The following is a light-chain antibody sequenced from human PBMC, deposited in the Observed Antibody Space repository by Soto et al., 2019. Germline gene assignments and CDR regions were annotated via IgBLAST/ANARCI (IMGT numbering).Light chain of an antibody. J-gene: IGKJ4*01. CDR2: AAS. Sequence: DLPMTPSPSFLSASLGDGVTITGRASQSINIYLDWYQQKAGEAPKLLIFAASTLQSGVPSRFSGDGVGTHFTLTISSLQPEDFATYYCQQSYNKFPLTLGGGTKVDIK. V-gene: IGKV1-39*01. CDR3: QQSYNKFPLT. CDR1: QSINIY.